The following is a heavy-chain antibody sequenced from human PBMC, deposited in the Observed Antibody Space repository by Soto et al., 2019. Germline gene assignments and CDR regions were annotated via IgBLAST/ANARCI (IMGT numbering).Heavy chain of an antibody. J-gene: IGHJ4*02. V-gene: IGHV2-5*02. D-gene: IGHD3-16*01. CDR2: VYWDDDK. Sequence: SGPTLVNPTQTLTLTCSFSGFSLSKSGVSVAWLRQPPGKALEWLAVVYWDDDKRYNPYLKTRLTITKDTSRKEVLLTMTNMDPVAAGTYYCAGHLSPRLPLDCWGQGILVTVSS. CDR3: AGHLSPRLPLDC. CDR1: GFSLSKSGVS.